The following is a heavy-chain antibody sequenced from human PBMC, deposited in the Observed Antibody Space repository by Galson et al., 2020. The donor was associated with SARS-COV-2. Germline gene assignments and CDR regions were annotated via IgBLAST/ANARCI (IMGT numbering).Heavy chain of an antibody. V-gene: IGHV3-30*02. J-gene: IGHJ4*02. CDR2: IRFDGTSE. CDR1: GFTFSNYG. CDR3: AKDPRRLGYCSSSRCYADHYFDY. D-gene: IGHD2-2*01. Sequence: QLGESLKISCGASGFTFSNYGMHWVRQAPGKGLEWVAYIRFDGTSEFYADSVKGRFTISRDISKNMVYLQMNSLRPEDTAMYYCAKDPRRLGYCSSSRCYADHYFDYWGQGTLVTVSS.